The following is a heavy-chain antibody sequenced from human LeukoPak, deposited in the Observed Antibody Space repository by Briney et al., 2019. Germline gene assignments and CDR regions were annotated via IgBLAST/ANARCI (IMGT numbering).Heavy chain of an antibody. Sequence: KAGGSLRLSCAASGFTFSSYSMNWVRQAPGKGLEWVSSITSSSYIYYTDSVKGRFTISRDKAKKSMYLQKKSMRAEDTAGYYCASTISMVRGVIRYFDYWGQGTLVTVSS. CDR3: ASTISMVRGVIRYFDY. D-gene: IGHD3-10*01. J-gene: IGHJ4*02. CDR1: GFTFSSYS. CDR2: ITSSSYI. V-gene: IGHV3-21*04.